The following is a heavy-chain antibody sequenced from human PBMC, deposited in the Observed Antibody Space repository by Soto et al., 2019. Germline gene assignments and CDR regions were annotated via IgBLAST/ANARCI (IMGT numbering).Heavy chain of an antibody. CDR1: GFTFSSYG. D-gene: IGHD2-15*01. V-gene: IGHV3-30*18. CDR3: AKDNSGSSDFDY. CDR2: ISYDGSNK. Sequence: GGSLRLSCAASGFTFSSYGMHWVRQAPGKGLEWVAVISYDGSNKYYADSVKGRFTISRDNSKNTLYLQMNSLRAEDTAVYYCAKDNSGSSDFDYWGQGTLVTVSS. J-gene: IGHJ4*02.